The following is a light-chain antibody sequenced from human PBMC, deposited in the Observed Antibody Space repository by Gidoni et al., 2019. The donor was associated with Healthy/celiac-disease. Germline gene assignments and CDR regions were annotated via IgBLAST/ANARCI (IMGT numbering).Light chain of an antibody. CDR3: QQYNNWPLT. CDR2: GAS. CDR1: QSVSSN. J-gene: IGKJ4*01. Sequence: EIVMTQSPATLSVSQGERATLSCWASQSVSSNLAWYQQKPGQAPRLLIYGASTRATGIPARFSGSGSGTDLTLTISSLQSEDFAVYYCQQYNNWPLTFGGXTKVEIK. V-gene: IGKV3-15*01.